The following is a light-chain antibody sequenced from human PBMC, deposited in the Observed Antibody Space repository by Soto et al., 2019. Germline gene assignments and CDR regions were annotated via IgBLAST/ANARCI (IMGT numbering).Light chain of an antibody. Sequence: DIVMTQSPGSLAVSLGERATINCKSSQSILYSSNNKNYLAWYQQTPGQPPKLFISWASTRESGVPDRFSGSGSGTDFTLTISSLQAEDVAVYYCQQYYSTPYTFGQGTKLEIK. V-gene: IGKV4-1*01. CDR3: QQYYSTPYT. CDR1: QSILYSSNNKNY. J-gene: IGKJ2*01. CDR2: WAS.